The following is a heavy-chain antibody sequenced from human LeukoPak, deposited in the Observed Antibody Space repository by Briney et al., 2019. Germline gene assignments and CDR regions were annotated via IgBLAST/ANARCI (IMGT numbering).Heavy chain of an antibody. CDR2: ISWNSGSI. Sequence: PGRSLRLSCAASGFTFDDYAMHWVRQAPGKGLEWVSGISWNSGSIGYADSVKGRFTISRDNAKNSLYLQMNSLRPEDTALYYCAKEEKHDTSGYFYGGTFDIWGQGTMVTVSS. CDR1: GFTFDDYA. D-gene: IGHD3-22*01. J-gene: IGHJ3*02. CDR3: AKEEKHDTSGYFYGGTFDI. V-gene: IGHV3-9*01.